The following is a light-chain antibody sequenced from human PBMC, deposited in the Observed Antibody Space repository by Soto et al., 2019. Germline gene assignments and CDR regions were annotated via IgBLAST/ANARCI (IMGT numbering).Light chain of an antibody. CDR3: QQYGVSPLMFT. Sequence: DIQMTQSPSTLSASVGDRVTITCRASQSISSWLAWYQQKPGKAPKLLIYDASSLESGVPSRFSGSGSGTEFTLTITRLEPEDFAVYYCQQYGVSPLMFTFGQGTKVGVK. V-gene: IGKV1-5*01. CDR1: QSISSW. J-gene: IGKJ2*01. CDR2: DAS.